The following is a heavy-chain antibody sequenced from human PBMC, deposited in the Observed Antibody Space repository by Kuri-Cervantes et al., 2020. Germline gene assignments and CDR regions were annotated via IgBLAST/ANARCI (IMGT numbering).Heavy chain of an antibody. Sequence: GESLKISCAASGFTFSSYAVSWVRQAPGKGLEWVSAISGSGGSTYYADSVKGRFTISRDNSKNTLYLQMNSLRAEDTAVYYCAREVAAAGSDYWGQGTLVTVSS. D-gene: IGHD6-13*01. V-gene: IGHV3-23*01. CDR1: GFTFSSYA. CDR2: ISGSGGST. CDR3: AREVAAAGSDY. J-gene: IGHJ4*02.